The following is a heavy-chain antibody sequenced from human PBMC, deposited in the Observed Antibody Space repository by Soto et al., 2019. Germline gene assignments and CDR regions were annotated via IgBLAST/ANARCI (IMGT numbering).Heavy chain of an antibody. CDR1: GFTFSSYS. CDR2: ISSSSNSI. D-gene: IGHD3-10*01. CDR3: ARRSQITLDWFDP. J-gene: IGHJ5*02. Sequence: EVQLVESGGGLVQPGGSLRLSCAASGFTFSSYSMNWVRQAPGKGLEWVSYISSSSNSIYYADSVKGRFTISRDNAKNSLYLQMNSLRAEDTAVYYCARRSQITLDWFDPWGQGTLVTVSS. V-gene: IGHV3-48*01.